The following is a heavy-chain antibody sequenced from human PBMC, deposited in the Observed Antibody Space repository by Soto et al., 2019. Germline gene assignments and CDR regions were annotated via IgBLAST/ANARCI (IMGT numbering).Heavy chain of an antibody. CDR1: GFTFSSYW. CDR3: ARERGKAAAVHFDY. V-gene: IGHV3-74*01. CDR2: INSDGSST. J-gene: IGHJ4*02. D-gene: IGHD6-13*01. Sequence: EVQLVESGGGLVQPGGSLRLSCAASGFTFSSYWMHRVRQAPGKGLVWVSRINSDGSSTSYADSVKGRFTISRDNAKNTLYLQMNSLIAEDTAVYYCARERGKAAAVHFDYWGQGTLVPVSS.